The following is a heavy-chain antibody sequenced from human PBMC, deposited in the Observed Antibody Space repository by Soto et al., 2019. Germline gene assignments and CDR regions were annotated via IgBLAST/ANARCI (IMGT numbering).Heavy chain of an antibody. CDR2: IYYSGST. CDR1: GGSISSYY. D-gene: IGHD6-13*01. V-gene: IGHV4-59*01. Sequence: SETLSLTCTVSGGSISSYYWSWIRQPPGKGLEWIGYIYYSGSTNYNPSLKSRVTISVDTSKNQFSLKLSSVTAADTAVYYCAGTSSSWDYYYYGMDVWGQGTTVTVSS. J-gene: IGHJ6*02. CDR3: AGTSSSWDYYYYGMDV.